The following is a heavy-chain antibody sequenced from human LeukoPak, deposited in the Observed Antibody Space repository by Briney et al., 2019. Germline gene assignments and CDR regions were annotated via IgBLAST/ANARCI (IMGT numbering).Heavy chain of an antibody. CDR1: GGSISSYY. V-gene: IGHV4-59*01. CDR2: IYYSGST. CDR3: ARGSYFRYYDSSGPFDY. J-gene: IGHJ4*02. Sequence: SETLSLTCTVSGGSISSYYWSWIRQPPGKGLEWIGYIYYSGSTNYNPSLKSRVTISVDTSKNQFSLKLSSVTAADPAVYYCARGSYFRYYDSSGPFDYWGQGTLVTVSS. D-gene: IGHD3-22*01.